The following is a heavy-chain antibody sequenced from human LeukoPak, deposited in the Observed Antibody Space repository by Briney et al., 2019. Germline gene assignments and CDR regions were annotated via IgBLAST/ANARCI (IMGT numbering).Heavy chain of an antibody. D-gene: IGHD5-18*01. V-gene: IGHV4-39*01. J-gene: IGHJ5*02. CDR1: GGSISSSNYF. CDR2: IYYRGNT. Sequence: SETLSLTCSVSGGSISSSNYFWGWIRQPPGMGLEWIASIYYRGNTYYNPSLKSRVTIYIDTSKNHFSLKVASVTAADTAIYYCARQKYIGRNNWFDAWGQGSLVTVSS. CDR3: ARQKYIGRNNWFDA.